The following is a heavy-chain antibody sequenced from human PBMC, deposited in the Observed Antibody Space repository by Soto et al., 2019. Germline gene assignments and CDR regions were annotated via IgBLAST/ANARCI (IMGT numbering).Heavy chain of an antibody. CDR2: INTNKGNT. J-gene: IGHJ4*02. CDR1: GYTFTTFG. CDR3: ANRSPAFDF. Sequence: ASVKVSCKTSGYTFTTFGISWVRQAPGQGLEWMGWINTNKGNTDYAQKFQGRVTMTTDTSTSTAYMELRSLRSDDTAVYYCANRSPAFDFWGQGTLVTVSS. V-gene: IGHV1-18*01.